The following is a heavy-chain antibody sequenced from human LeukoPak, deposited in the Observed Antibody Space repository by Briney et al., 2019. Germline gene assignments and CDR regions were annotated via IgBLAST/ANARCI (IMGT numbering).Heavy chain of an antibody. J-gene: IGHJ4*02. D-gene: IGHD2-21*02. V-gene: IGHV3-21*01. CDR2: ISSSSSYI. Sequence: PGGSLRLSCAASGFTFSSYSMNWVRQAPGKGLEWVSSISSSSSYIYYADSVKGRFTISRDNAKNSLYLQMNSLRAEDTAVYYCARVIRAPYCGGDCPTTDYWGQGTLVTVSS. CDR1: GFTFSSYS. CDR3: ARVIRAPYCGGDCPTTDY.